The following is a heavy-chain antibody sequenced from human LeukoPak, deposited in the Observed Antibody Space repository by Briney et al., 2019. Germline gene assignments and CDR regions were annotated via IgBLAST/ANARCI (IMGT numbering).Heavy chain of an antibody. D-gene: IGHD4-17*01. V-gene: IGHV3-30*03. CDR1: GFTFRNYG. J-gene: IGHJ1*01. CDR2: ISYDGINE. CDR3: ATGRVDYGDYGVVKH. Sequence: GRSLRLSCEVSGFTFRNYGMNWVRQAPGKGLEWVAVISYDGINEYYVDSVKGRFTISRDNSKNSLYLQMESLTIEDTAVYYCATGRVDYGDYGVVKHWGQGTLVTVSS.